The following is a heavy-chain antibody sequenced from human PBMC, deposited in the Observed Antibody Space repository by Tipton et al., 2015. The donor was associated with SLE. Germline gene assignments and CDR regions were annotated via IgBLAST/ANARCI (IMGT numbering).Heavy chain of an antibody. J-gene: IGHJ3*02. V-gene: IGHV3-9*01. CDR2: INWNSGDI. CDR3: ARGDGDTRRRASDI. Sequence: SLRLSCAASGFIVSTNEVSWVRQAPGKGLEWVSGINWNSGDIGYAESVKGRFTISRDNAKNSLYLQMNSLRAEDTAVYYCARGDGDTRRRASDIWGQGTTVTVSS. CDR1: GFIVSTNE. D-gene: IGHD2-21*01.